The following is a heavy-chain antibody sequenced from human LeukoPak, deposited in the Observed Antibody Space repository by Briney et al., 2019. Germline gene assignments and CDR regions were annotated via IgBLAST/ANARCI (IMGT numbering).Heavy chain of an antibody. D-gene: IGHD2-2*01. CDR3: ARGEDIVVVPAAMKEGNFDY. CDR2: ISSSGSTI. J-gene: IGHJ4*02. CDR1: GFTFSSYE. V-gene: IGHV3-48*03. Sequence: GGSLRLSCAASGFTFSSYEMNWVRQAPGKGLEWVSYISSSGSTIYYADSVKGRFTISRDNAKNSLYLQMNSLRAEDTAVYYCARGEDIVVVPAAMKEGNFDYWGQGTLVTVSS.